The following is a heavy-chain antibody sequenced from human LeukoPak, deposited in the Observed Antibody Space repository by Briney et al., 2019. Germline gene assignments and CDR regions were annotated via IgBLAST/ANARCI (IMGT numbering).Heavy chain of an antibody. CDR1: GFAFSSYW. V-gene: IGHV3-7*02. J-gene: IGHJ4*02. D-gene: IGHD3-3*01. Sequence: GGSLRLSCAASGFAFSSYWMSWVRQAPGKGLEWVANINQDGSEKYYVDSVKGRFTISRDNAKNSLYLQMNSLKDEDTSVYYCARAYDFWSGPLDYWGQGTLVTVSS. CDR3: ARAYDFWSGPLDY. CDR2: INQDGSEK.